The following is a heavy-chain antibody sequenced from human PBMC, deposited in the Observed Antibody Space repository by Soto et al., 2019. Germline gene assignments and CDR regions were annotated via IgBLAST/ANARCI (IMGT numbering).Heavy chain of an antibody. CDR2: IYYSGST. CDR3: ARGGLLNPPYYFDY. CDR1: GGSISYYY. Sequence: SETLSLTCTVSGGSISYYYWSWIRQPPGKGLQWIGYIYYSGSTNYNPSLKSRVTIPVDTSKNQFSLKLSSVTTADTPVYYCARGGLLNPPYYFDYWGQGTRAPVSS. J-gene: IGHJ4*02. D-gene: IGHD4-17*01. V-gene: IGHV4-59*01.